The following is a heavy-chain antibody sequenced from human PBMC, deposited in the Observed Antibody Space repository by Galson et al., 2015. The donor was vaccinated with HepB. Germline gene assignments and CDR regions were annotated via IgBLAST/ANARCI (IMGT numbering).Heavy chain of an antibody. CDR2: ISSSSRYR. D-gene: IGHD6-6*01. Sequence: SLRLSCAASGFTFSDYYMSWIRQAPGKGLEWVSYISSSSRYRNYAVSVKGRFTISRDNVKNSLYLQMNSLRAEDMAVYYCARVSEMYSSSSGYYFDYWGQGTLVTVSS. V-gene: IGHV3-11*06. CDR3: ARVSEMYSSSSGYYFDY. CDR1: GFTFSDYY. J-gene: IGHJ4*02.